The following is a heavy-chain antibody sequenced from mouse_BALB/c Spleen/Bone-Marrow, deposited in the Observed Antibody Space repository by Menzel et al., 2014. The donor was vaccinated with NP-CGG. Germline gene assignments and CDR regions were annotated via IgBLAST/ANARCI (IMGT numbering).Heavy chain of an antibody. CDR1: GYTFTSYW. CDR3: ARDGYY. Sequence: VKLMESWAELVKPGASVKLSCKASGYTFTSYWMHWVKQRPGQGLEWIGEINPSNGRTNYNEKFKSKATLTVDKSSSTAYMQLSSLTSEDSAVYYCARDGYYWGQGTLVTVSA. D-gene: IGHD2-3*01. J-gene: IGHJ3*01. CDR2: INPSNGRT. V-gene: IGHV1S81*02.